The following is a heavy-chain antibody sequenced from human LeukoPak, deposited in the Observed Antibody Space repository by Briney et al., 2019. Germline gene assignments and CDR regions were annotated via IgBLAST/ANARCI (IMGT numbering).Heavy chain of an antibody. CDR2: IYPGDSDT. CDR3: ARPSRQPHYKVAGEIDY. V-gene: IGHV5-51*01. J-gene: IGHJ4*02. Sequence: GESLKISCKGSGYSFTGYWIGWVGKFPGKGLEWMGIIYPGDSDTRYSPSFQGQVTISADKSISTAYLQWSSLKASDTAMYYCARPSRQPHYKVAGEIDYWGQGTLVTVSS. D-gene: IGHD6-19*01. CDR1: GYSFTGYW.